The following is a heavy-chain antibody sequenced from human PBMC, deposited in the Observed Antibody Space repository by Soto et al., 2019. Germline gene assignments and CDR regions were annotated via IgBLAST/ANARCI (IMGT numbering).Heavy chain of an antibody. J-gene: IGHJ2*01. Sequence: EVQLLDSGGGLVQPGGSLRLSCAASGFTFSGYALTWVRQAPGKGLEWVSAISGGGDATFYADSVKGRFTISRDNSKNTLYLLMNTLRVEDTAVYYCARKVSGSTGRPDLWYFDLWGRGTLVTVSS. V-gene: IGHV3-23*01. D-gene: IGHD3-10*01. CDR3: ARKVSGSTGRPDLWYFDL. CDR2: ISGGGDAT. CDR1: GFTFSGYA.